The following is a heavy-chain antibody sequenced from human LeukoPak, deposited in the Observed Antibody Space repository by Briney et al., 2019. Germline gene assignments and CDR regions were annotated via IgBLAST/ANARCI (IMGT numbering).Heavy chain of an antibody. J-gene: IGHJ5*02. CDR3: AKSSYYYDSSGYSVNWFDP. Sequence: GASVKVSCKASGYTFTSYGISWVRQAPGQGLEWMGWISAYNGNTNYAQKLQGGVTMTTDTSTSTAYMELRSLRSDDTAVYYCAKSSYYYDSSGYSVNWFDPWGQGTLVTVSS. CDR2: ISAYNGNT. V-gene: IGHV1-18*01. D-gene: IGHD3-22*01. CDR1: GYTFTSYG.